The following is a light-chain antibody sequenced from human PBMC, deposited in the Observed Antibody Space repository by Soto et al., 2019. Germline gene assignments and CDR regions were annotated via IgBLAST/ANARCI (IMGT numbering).Light chain of an antibody. J-gene: IGKJ1*01. CDR3: QQYNNWPRT. Sequence: EIVLTQSAATLSLSPGERATLSWRASQSVSSDLAWYHQKPGQAPRLLIYGASTRATGIPARFSGSLYGTEFNLTINSLQSEDFAVYYCQQYNNWPRTFGQGTKVDIK. V-gene: IGKV3-15*01. CDR1: QSVSSD. CDR2: GAS.